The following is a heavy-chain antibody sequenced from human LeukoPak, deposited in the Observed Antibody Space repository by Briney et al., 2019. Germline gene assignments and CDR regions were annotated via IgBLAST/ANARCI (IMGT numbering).Heavy chain of an antibody. CDR2: MNPNSGNT. J-gene: IGHJ4*02. D-gene: IGHD3-22*01. CDR1: GYTFTSYD. V-gene: IGHV1-8*03. Sequence: GASVKVSCKASGYTFTSYDINWVRQATGQGLEWMGWMNPNSGNTGYAQKFQGRVTITRNTSISTAYMELSSLRSEDTAVYYCARDRNVGTTYYYDSSGPTRRYYFDFWGQGTLVTVSS. CDR3: ARDRNVGTTYYYDSSGPTRRYYFDF.